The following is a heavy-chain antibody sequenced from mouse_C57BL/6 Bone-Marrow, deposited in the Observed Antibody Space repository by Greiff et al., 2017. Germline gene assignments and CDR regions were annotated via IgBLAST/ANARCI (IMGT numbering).Heavy chain of an antibody. D-gene: IGHD4-1*01. CDR2: IRNKANGYTP. J-gene: IGHJ2*01. CDR1: GFTFTDYY. Sequence: EVMLVESGGGLVQPGGSLSLSCAASGFTFTDYYMSWVRQPPGKALEWLGFIRNKANGYTPEYSASVKGRFTISRDNSQSILYLQRNALGAEDSATYYCARSLTVFDYWGQGTTLTVSS. CDR3: ARSLTVFDY. V-gene: IGHV7-3*01.